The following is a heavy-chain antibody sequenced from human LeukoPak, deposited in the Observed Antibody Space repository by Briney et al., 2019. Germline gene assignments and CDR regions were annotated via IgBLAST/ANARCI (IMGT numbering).Heavy chain of an antibody. CDR3: ARDHQGFGESIDY. Sequence: GGSLRLSCAASGFTFSNYWMIWVRQAPGKGLEWVANIQQDGGQKRYADSVRGRFTVSRDNAQTSRYLHMNSLRAEDTAVYYCARDHQGFGESIDYWGQGTLVTVSS. D-gene: IGHD3-10*01. CDR2: IQQDGGQK. J-gene: IGHJ4*02. V-gene: IGHV3-7*05. CDR1: GFTFSNYW.